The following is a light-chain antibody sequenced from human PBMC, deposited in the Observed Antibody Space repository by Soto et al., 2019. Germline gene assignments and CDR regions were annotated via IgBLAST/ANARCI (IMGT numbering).Light chain of an antibody. CDR3: LQALQPPPT. Sequence: DIVMTQSPLSLPVTPGEPASISCRSSQSLLYRNGNNYLNWYLQKPGQSPQLLIYLTSYRASGVPDRFRGSGSGTDFTLKISRVEAEDVGVYYCLQALQPPPTFGQGTRLEIK. J-gene: IGKJ5*01. V-gene: IGKV2-28*01. CDR2: LTS. CDR1: QSLLYRNGNNY.